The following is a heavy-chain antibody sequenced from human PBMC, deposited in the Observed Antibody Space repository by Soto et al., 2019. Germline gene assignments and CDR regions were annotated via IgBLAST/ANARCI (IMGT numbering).Heavy chain of an antibody. CDR1: GGSISSSSYY. J-gene: IGHJ4*02. V-gene: IGHV4-39*01. D-gene: IGHD4-17*01. Sequence: QLQLQESGPGLVKPSETLSLTCTVSGGSISSSSYYWGWIRQPPGKGLEWIGSIYYSGSTYYNPSLKSRVTISVDTSKNQFSLKLSSVTAADTAVYYCARRTTVTTFRRAFDYWGQGTLVTVSS. CDR3: ARRTTVTTFRRAFDY. CDR2: IYYSGST.